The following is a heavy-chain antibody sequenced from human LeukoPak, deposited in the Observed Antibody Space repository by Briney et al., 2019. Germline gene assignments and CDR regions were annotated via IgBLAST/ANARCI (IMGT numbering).Heavy chain of an antibody. CDR1: GYSFTSYW. D-gene: IGHD5-24*01. CDR2: IYPGDSDT. Sequence: HGESLKISCKGSGYSFTSYWIGWVRQMPGKGLEWMEIIYPGDSDTRYSPSFQGQVTISADKSISTAYLQWSSLKASDTAMYYCARRKATNYWYFDLWGRGTLVTVSS. V-gene: IGHV5-51*01. CDR3: ARRKATNYWYFDL. J-gene: IGHJ2*01.